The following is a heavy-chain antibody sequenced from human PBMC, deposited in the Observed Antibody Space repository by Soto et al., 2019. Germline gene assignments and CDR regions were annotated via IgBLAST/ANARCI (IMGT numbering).Heavy chain of an antibody. CDR3: AHRGTDLKYYYDSSGYSWGETLFGP. Sequence: SGPTLVNPTQTLTLTCTFSGFSLSTSGVGVGWIRQPPGKALEWLALIYWDDDKRYSPSLKSRLTITKDTSKNQVVLTMTNMDPVDTATYYCAHRGTDLKYYYDSSGYSWGETLFGPWGQGTLVTVSS. CDR2: IYWDDDK. D-gene: IGHD3-22*01. J-gene: IGHJ5*02. CDR1: GFSLSTSGVG. V-gene: IGHV2-5*02.